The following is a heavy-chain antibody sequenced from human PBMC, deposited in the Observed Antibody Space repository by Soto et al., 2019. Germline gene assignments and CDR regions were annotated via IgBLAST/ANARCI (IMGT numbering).Heavy chain of an antibody. D-gene: IGHD6-13*01. J-gene: IGHJ5*02. CDR1: GGSISSYY. Sequence: SETLSLTCTVSGGSISSYYWSWIRQPPGKGLEWIGYIYYSGSTNYNPSLKSRVTISVDTSKNQFSLKLSSVTAADTAVYYCARDDVAAASLDPWGQGTLATVSS. CDR3: ARDDVAAASLDP. V-gene: IGHV4-59*01. CDR2: IYYSGST.